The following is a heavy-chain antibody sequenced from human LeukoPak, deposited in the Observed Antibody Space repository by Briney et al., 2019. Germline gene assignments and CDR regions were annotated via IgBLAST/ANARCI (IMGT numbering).Heavy chain of an antibody. V-gene: IGHV3-7*01. J-gene: IGHJ4*02. CDR3: AREGYSSSSYYFDY. CDR2: IKQDGSEK. D-gene: IGHD6-13*01. CDR1: GFTFSSYW. Sequence: GGSLRLSCAASGFTFSSYWMSWARQAPGKGLEWVANIKQDGSEKYYVDSVKGRFTISRDNAKNSLYLQMNSLRAEDTAVYYCAREGYSSSSYYFDYWGQGTLVTVSS.